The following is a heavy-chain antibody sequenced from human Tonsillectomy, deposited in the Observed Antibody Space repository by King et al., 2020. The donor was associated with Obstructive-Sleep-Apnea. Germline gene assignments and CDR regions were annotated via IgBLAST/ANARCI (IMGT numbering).Heavy chain of an antibody. CDR3: ARLRYDSNGYYYGDY. Sequence: VQLVESGAEVKKPGESLRISCKGSGYSFTNSWITWVRQMPGKGLEWMGRIDPIDSYTNYSPSFQGHVTISADKSISTAYLQWSSLKASDTAMYYCARLRYDSNGYYYGDYWGQGTLVTVSS. J-gene: IGHJ4*02. CDR1: GYSFTNSW. V-gene: IGHV5-10-1*01. CDR2: IDPIDSYT. D-gene: IGHD3-22*01.